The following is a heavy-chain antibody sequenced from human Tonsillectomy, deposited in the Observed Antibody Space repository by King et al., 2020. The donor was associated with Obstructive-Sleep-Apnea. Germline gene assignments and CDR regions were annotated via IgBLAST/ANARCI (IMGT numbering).Heavy chain of an antibody. CDR2: IYYSGST. CDR3: ARHSYDSSGYLLHY. V-gene: IGHV4-59*08. Sequence: VQLQESGPGLVKPSETLSLTCTVSGGSISSYYWSWIRQPPGKGLEWIGYIYYSGSTNYNPSLKSRVTISVDTSKNQFSLKLSSVTAADTAVYYCARHSYDSSGYLLHYWGQGTLVTVSS. J-gene: IGHJ4*02. CDR1: GGSISSYY. D-gene: IGHD3-22*01.